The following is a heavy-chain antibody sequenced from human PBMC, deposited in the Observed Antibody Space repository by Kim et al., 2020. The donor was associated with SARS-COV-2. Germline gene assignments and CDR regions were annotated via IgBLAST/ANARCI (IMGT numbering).Heavy chain of an antibody. V-gene: IGHV3-30*04. Sequence: GGSLRLSCAASEPSDFTFYSYSMHWVRQAPGKCLEWVASISNDGNEKHYAASVRGRFTISRDNSKNTLYLQMNSLRTEDTAVYYCARDRDNYNYYYYYYGLDVWGQGTTVTVSS. CDR1: EPSDFTFYSYS. D-gene: IGHD4-4*01. CDR3: ARDRDNYNYYYYYYGLDV. CDR2: ISNDGNEK. J-gene: IGHJ6*02.